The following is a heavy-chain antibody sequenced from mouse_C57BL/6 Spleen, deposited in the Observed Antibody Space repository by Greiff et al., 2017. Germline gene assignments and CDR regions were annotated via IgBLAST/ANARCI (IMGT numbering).Heavy chain of an antibody. J-gene: IGHJ3*01. D-gene: IGHD2-4*01. CDR3: ARALYDYDGAY. Sequence: QVQLQQPGAELVMPGASVKLSCKASGYTFTSYWMHWVKQRPGQGLEWIGEIDPSDSYTNYNQKFKGKSTLTVDESSSTAYMQLSSLTSEDSAVYYCARALYDYDGAYWGQGTLVTVSA. CDR2: IDPSDSYT. CDR1: GYTFTSYW. V-gene: IGHV1-69*01.